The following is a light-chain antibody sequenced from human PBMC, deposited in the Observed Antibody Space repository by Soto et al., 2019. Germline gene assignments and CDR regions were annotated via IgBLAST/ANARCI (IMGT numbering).Light chain of an antibody. J-gene: IGKJ3*01. CDR1: QSINNW. V-gene: IGKV1-5*03. Sequence: DIQMTQSPSTLSASIGDRVTITCRASQSINNWLAWYQQKPGKAPKVLIYKASSLESGVPSRFSGSESGTEFTLAINSLQPDDFGTYYCQQYDTYPFTFGPGTKVDIK. CDR2: KAS. CDR3: QQYDTYPFT.